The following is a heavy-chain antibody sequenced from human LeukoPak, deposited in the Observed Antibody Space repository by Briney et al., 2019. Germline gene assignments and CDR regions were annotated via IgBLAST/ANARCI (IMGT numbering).Heavy chain of an antibody. CDR1: GFTVSSNY. Sequence: EGSLRLSCAASGFTVSSNYMSWVRQAPGKGLEWVSVIYSGGSTYYADSVKGRFTISRDNSKNTLYLQMNSLRAEDTAVYYCARVLLPLYGMDVWGQGTTVTVSS. CDR3: ARVLLPLYGMDV. V-gene: IGHV3-66*01. D-gene: IGHD3-22*01. CDR2: IYSGGST. J-gene: IGHJ6*02.